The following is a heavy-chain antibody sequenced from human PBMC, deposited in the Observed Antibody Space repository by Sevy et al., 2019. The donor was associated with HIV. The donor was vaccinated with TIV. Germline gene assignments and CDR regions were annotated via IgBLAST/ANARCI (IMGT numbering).Heavy chain of an antibody. CDR3: ARVFWDYRQRRGAYFDY. V-gene: IGHV3-53*01. CDR2: IHRSGAT. Sequence: GGSLRLSCAASGLTVSDSYMAWVRQSPGKGLEWVSLIHRSGATYYADSVKGRFTLSRDRSENTLYLQMNTLGAEDTALYYCARVFWDYRQRRGAYFDYWGQGSLVTVSS. CDR1: GLTVSDSY. J-gene: IGHJ4*02. D-gene: IGHD1-7*01.